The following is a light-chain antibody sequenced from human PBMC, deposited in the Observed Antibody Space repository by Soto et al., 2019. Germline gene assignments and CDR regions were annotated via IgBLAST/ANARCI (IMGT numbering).Light chain of an antibody. CDR2: GNS. V-gene: IGLV1-40*01. CDR3: QSYDSSLSGSV. Sequence: QPVVTQPPSVSGAPGQRITISCTGSSSNIGSGYDVHWYQQLPGTAPKLLIYGNSNRPSGVPERFSGSKSGTSASLAITGLQPEDEAEYYCQSYDSSLSGSVFGGGTQLTVL. J-gene: IGLJ7*01. CDR1: SSNIGSGYD.